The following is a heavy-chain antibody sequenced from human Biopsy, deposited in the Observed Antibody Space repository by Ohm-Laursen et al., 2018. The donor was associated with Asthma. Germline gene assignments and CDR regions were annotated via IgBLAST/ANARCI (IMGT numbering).Heavy chain of an antibody. D-gene: IGHD3-3*01. V-gene: IGHV3-30*18. J-gene: IGHJ6*02. CDR2: ILYDGSNK. CDR1: GLTFSSYG. CDR3: AKDTEGRYDFWSGLSYNYYGMDV. Sequence: SLRLSCAASGLTFSSYGMYWGRQVPGKGLEWVPVILYDGSNKYYADSVKGRFTISRDNSKNTLYLQMNSLRTEDTAVYYCAKDTEGRYDFWSGLSYNYYGMDVWGQGTTVTVSS.